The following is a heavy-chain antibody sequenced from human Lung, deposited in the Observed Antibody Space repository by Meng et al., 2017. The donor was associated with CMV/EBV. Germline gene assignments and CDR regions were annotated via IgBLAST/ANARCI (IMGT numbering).Heavy chain of an antibody. V-gene: IGHV3-11*04. CDR3: ARDPRPGAYYFGMDV. D-gene: IGHD6-6*01. CDR2: ISSTGSSI. J-gene: IGHJ6*02. Sequence: GESXKISCAASGFSFSDYYMSWIRQAPGKGLEWVSYISSTGSSIYYADSVKGRFTISRDNAKNSLYLQMNSLRAEDTAMYYCARDPRPGAYYFGMDVWGQGNXVNCSS. CDR1: GFSFSDYY.